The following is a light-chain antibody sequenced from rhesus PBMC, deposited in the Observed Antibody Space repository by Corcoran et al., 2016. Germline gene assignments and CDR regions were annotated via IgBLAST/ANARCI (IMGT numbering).Light chain of an antibody. Sequence: DIQMTQSPSSLSASVGDRVTITCRASQTISSYLAWYQQKPGKVPKLLIYAASSLERGVPSRFSGSGSGTEFTLTISSLQPEYFATYYCQQHNSHPPTFGQGTKGEIK. V-gene: IGKV1-44*01. CDR2: AAS. J-gene: IGKJ1*01. CDR3: QQHNSHPPT. CDR1: QTISSY.